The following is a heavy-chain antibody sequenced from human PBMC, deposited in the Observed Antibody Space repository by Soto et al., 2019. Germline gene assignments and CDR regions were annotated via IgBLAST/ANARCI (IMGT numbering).Heavy chain of an antibody. CDR1: GFTFTRYS. V-gene: IGHV3-21*06. J-gene: IGHJ4*02. CDR2: ISSTTNYT. Sequence: GGSLRLSCAASGFTFTRYSMNWVRQAPGKGLEWVSSISSTTNYTYYGDSMKGRFTISRDNAKNSLYLEMNSLRAEDTAVYYCARESEDLTSNLDYWGQGTLVTVSS. CDR3: ARESEDLTSNLDY.